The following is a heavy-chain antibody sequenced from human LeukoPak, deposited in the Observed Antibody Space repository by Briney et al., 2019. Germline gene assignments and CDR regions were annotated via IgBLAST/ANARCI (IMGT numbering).Heavy chain of an antibody. CDR1: GYTFTSYW. CDR3: ARQNSGSYSYAFDI. D-gene: IGHD1-26*01. CDR2: IYPDDSQT. Sequence: GESLKISCKGSGYTFTSYWIGWVRQMPGKGLEWMGIIYPDDSQTIYSPSFQGQVTISADKSISIAYLQWSSLKASDTAMYYCARQNSGSYSYAFDIWGQGTMVTVSS. V-gene: IGHV5-51*01. J-gene: IGHJ3*02.